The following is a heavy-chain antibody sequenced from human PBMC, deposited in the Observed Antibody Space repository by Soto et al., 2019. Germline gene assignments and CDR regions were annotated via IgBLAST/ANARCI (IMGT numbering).Heavy chain of an antibody. CDR3: ARGTPPYCSSTSCYAMQDDYYYYYYMDV. V-gene: IGHV4-34*01. D-gene: IGHD2-2*01. Sequence: SETLSLTCAVYGGSFSGYYWSWIRQPPGKGLEWIGEINHSGSTNYNPSLKSRVTISVDTSKNQFSLKLSSVTAADTAVYYCARGTPPYCSSTSCYAMQDDYYYYYYMDVWGKGTTVTVSS. J-gene: IGHJ6*03. CDR1: GGSFSGYY. CDR2: INHSGST.